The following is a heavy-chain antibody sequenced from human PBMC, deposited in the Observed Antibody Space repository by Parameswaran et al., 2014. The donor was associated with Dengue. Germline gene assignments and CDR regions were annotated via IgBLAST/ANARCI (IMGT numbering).Heavy chain of an antibody. V-gene: IGHV1-69*15. Sequence: WVRQAPGQGLEWMGRIIPIFGTANYAQKFQGRVTITADESTSTAYMELSSLRSEDTAVYYCARDIVVVAAAHPRYYYYGMDVWGQGTTVTVSS. J-gene: IGHJ6*02. CDR3: ARDIVVVAAAHPRYYYYGMDV. CDR2: IIPIFGTA. D-gene: IGHD2-2*01.